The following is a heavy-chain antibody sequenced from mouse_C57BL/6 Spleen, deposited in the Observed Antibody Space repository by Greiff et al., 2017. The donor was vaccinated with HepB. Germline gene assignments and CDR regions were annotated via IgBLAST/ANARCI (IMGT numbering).Heavy chain of an antibody. J-gene: IGHJ4*01. V-gene: IGHV1-54*01. D-gene: IGHD2-3*01. Sequence: VKLMESGAELVRPGTSVKVSCKASGYAFTNYLIEWVKQRPGQGLEWIGVINPGSGGTNYDEKFKGKATLTADKSSSTAYMQLSSLTSEDSAVYFCARSYDGYYGYAMDYWGQGTSVTVSS. CDR2: INPGSGGT. CDR3: ARSYDGYYGYAMDY. CDR1: GYAFTNYL.